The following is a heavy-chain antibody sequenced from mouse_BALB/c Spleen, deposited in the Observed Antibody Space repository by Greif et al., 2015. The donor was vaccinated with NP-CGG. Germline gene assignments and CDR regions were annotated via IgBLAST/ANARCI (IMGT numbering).Heavy chain of an antibody. J-gene: IGHJ3*01. CDR1: GFTFSSFG. CDR3: ARSGLYYGSSWGFAY. Sequence: EVKLMESGGGLVQPGGSRKLSCAASGFTFSSFGMHWVRQAPEKGLEWVAYISSGSSTIYYADTVKGRFTIPRDNPKNTLFLQMTSLRSEDTAMYYCARSGLYYGSSWGFAYWGQGTLVTVSA. CDR2: ISSGSSTI. V-gene: IGHV5-17*02. D-gene: IGHD1-1*01.